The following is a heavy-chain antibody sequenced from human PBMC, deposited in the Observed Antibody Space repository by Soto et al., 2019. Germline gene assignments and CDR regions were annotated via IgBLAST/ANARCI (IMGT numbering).Heavy chain of an antibody. V-gene: IGHV3-23*01. CDR3: AKEDLRYYDSSGYYYFDY. CDR1: GFTFSSYA. D-gene: IGHD3-22*01. CDR2: ISGSGGST. Sequence: PGGSLRLSCAASGFTFSSYAMSWVRQAPGKGLEWVSSISGSGGSTYYGDSVKGRFTISRDNSKNTLYLQMNSLRAEDAAVYYCAKEDLRYYDSSGYYYFDYWGQGSLVTVSS. J-gene: IGHJ4*02.